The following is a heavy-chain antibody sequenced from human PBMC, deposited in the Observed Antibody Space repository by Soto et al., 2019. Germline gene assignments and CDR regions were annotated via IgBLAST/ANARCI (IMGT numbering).Heavy chain of an antibody. J-gene: IGHJ6*02. V-gene: IGHV3-30*18. D-gene: IGHD2-15*01. Sequence: QVQLVESGGGVVQPGRSLRLSCAASGFTFSSYGMHWVRQAPGKGLEWVAVISYDGSNKYYADSVKGRFTISRDNSKNTLYLQMNSLRAEDTAVYYCAKDNLAVAHYYYGMDVWGQGTTVTVSS. CDR1: GFTFSSYG. CDR3: AKDNLAVAHYYYGMDV. CDR2: ISYDGSNK.